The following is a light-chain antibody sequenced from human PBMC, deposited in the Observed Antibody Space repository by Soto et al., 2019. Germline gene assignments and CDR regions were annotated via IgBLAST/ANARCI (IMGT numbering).Light chain of an antibody. CDR3: QQYGNSPPTT. CDR2: SAS. J-gene: IGKJ4*01. V-gene: IGKV3-20*01. CDR1: QIVSSTY. Sequence: EIVLTQSPGTLSLSPGEGATVSCRASQIVSSTYLAWYQQKPGQAPRLLIHSASSRAPGIPDRFSGSGSGTDFTLTISRLEPEDFAVYYCQQYGNSPPTTFGGGTKVEIK.